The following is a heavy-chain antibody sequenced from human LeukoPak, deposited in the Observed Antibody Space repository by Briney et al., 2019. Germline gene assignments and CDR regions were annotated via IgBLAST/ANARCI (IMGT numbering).Heavy chain of an antibody. Sequence: GESLKISCKGSGYSFTTYWFGWVRQMPGKGLEWMGIIYPGDYDIRYSPSFEGQVTISADKSSSTAYLQWSSLKASDTAMYYCARRMVVNPYAFDIWGQGTMVTVSS. CDR3: ARRMVVNPYAFDI. CDR2: IYPGDYDI. D-gene: IGHD2-15*01. V-gene: IGHV5-51*01. CDR1: GYSFTTYW. J-gene: IGHJ3*02.